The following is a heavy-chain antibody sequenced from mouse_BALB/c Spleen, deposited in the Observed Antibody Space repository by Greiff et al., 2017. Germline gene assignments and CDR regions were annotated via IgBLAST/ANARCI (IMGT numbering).Heavy chain of an antibody. V-gene: IGHV14-3*02. Sequence: VQLQQSGAELVKPGASVKLSCTASGFNIKDTYMHWVKQRPEQGLEWIGRIDPANGNTKYDPKFQGKATITADTSSNTAYLQLSSLTSEDTAVYYCARGYGSRGWYFDVWGAGTTVTVSS. D-gene: IGHD1-1*01. CDR1: GFNIKDTY. CDR2: IDPANGNT. CDR3: ARGYGSRGWYFDV. J-gene: IGHJ1*01.